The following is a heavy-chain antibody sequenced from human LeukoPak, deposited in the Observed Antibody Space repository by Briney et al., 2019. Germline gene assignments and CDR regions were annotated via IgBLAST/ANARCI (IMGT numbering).Heavy chain of an antibody. CDR3: ARSHCSSTSCSNFDY. V-gene: IGHV4-4*07. CDR1: GGSISSYY. J-gene: IGHJ4*02. D-gene: IGHD2-2*01. CDR2: IYTSGST. Sequence: MASETLSLTCTVSGGSISSYYWSWIRQPAGKGLEWIGRIYTSGSTNYNPSLKSRVTMSVDTSKNQFSLKLSSVTAADTAVYYCARSHCSSTSCSNFDYWGQGTLVTVSS.